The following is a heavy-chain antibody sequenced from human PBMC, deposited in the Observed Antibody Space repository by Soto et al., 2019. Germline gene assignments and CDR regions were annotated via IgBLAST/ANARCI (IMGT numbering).Heavy chain of an antibody. J-gene: IGHJ4*02. CDR2: ISSNSATI. CDR1: GFIADDYA. D-gene: IGHD4-17*01. V-gene: IGHV3-9*02. Sequence: EVQLLESEGGLVQPGRSLRLSCVASGFIADDYAMHWVRQAPGKGLEWVSGISSNSATINYADSVKGRFTISRDNAKNSLFLQMHSLRPEDTAFYYCVKDMKWGGMTTIHYFDSWGQGTLVTVSS. CDR3: VKDMKWGGMTTIHYFDS.